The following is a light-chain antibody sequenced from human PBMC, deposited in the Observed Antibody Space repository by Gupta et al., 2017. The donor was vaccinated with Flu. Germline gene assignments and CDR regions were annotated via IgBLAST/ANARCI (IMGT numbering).Light chain of an antibody. CDR3: QQYNSYSLT. CDR2: KAS. Sequence: DIQMTQSPSTLSASVGDRVTITCRASQSISSWLAWYQQKPGKAPKLLIYKASSLESGVPSRVRGRGSWTEFTLTISSLQPDDFATYYCQQYNSYSLTFGQGTKVEIK. J-gene: IGKJ1*01. V-gene: IGKV1-5*03. CDR1: QSISSW.